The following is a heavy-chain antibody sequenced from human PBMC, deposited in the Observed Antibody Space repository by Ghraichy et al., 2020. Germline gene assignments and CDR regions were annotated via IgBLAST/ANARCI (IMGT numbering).Heavy chain of an antibody. CDR3: TRDERGLSSGVFDY. CDR2: IRSKAYGGTT. J-gene: IGHJ4*02. D-gene: IGHD6-19*01. CDR1: GFTFGDYA. Sequence: GGSLRLSCTASGFTFGDYAMSWFRQAPGKGLEWVGFIRSKAYGGTTEYAESVKGRFTISRDDSKSIAYLQMNSLKTEDTAVYYCTRDERGLSSGVFDYWGQGTLVTVSS. V-gene: IGHV3-49*03.